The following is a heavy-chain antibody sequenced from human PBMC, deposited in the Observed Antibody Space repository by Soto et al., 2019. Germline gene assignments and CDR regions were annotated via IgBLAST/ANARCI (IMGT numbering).Heavy chain of an antibody. D-gene: IGHD3-16*01. Sequence: QVQLVQSGAEVKKPGSSVKVSCKASGGTFSSYAISWVRQAPGQGLEWMGGIIPIFGTANYAQKFQGRVTITADESTGTAYTELSSLRSEDTAVYYCARSEGDKLDRPNYYYGMDVWGQGTTVTVSS. CDR1: GGTFSSYA. J-gene: IGHJ6*02. CDR3: ARSEGDKLDRPNYYYGMDV. CDR2: IIPIFGTA. V-gene: IGHV1-69*01.